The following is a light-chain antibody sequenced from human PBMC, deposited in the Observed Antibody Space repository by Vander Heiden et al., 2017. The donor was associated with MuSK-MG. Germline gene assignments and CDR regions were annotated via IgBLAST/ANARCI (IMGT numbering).Light chain of an antibody. CDR1: SSNIASNT. V-gene: IGLV1-44*01. J-gene: IGLJ2*01. CDR2: RNN. Sequence: QSVLTQPPSASGTPGQRVTISCSGSSSNIASNTVNWYQQFPGTAPKLLSYRNNQRPSGVPDRFSGSKSGTSASLAISGLQSEDEADYVCAAWDDSLNGVLFGGGTKLTVL. CDR3: AAWDDSLNGVL.